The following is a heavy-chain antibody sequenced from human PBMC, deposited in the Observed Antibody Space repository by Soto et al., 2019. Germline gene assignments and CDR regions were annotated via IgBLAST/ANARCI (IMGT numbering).Heavy chain of an antibody. CDR2: ISSSGSII. CDR1: RFTFSDYY. D-gene: IGHD3-3*02. V-gene: IGHV3-11*01. CDR3: ARLLPRNCIGFFLSDTSIGTDV. Sequence: GGSLRLSCAASRFTFSDYYMSWLRPAPGKGLEWVSYISSSGSIIYYAESVKGRFTISRDNAKNSLYLQMTSLRAEDTAVYYCARLLPRNCIGFFLSDTSIGTDVWGKATTLTVSS. J-gene: IGHJ6*04.